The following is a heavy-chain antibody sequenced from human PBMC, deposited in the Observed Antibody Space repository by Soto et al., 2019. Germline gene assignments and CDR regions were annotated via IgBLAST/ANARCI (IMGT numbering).Heavy chain of an antibody. V-gene: IGHV3-30*18. CDR3: AKEVGASMSAITSWHFVR. CDR2: ISSDGSNY. J-gene: IGHJ2*01. D-gene: IGHD3-10*01. CDR1: GFTFSACA. Sequence: QVQLVESGGGVVQPGRSQRLSCAASGFTFSACAMHWVRQSPGKGLEWVAVISSDGSNYYYEDSVKGRFTISRDNSKNTLYLQMDSMRAEVTAVYYCAKEVGASMSAITSWHFVRWGRGTLVTVSS.